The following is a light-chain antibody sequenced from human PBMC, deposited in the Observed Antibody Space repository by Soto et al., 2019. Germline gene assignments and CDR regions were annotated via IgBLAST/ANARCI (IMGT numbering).Light chain of an antibody. V-gene: IGKV1-5*01. CDR2: DAS. J-gene: IGKJ4*01. Sequence: DIQMTQSPSTLSASVGDRVTITCRASQSISSWLAWYQQKPGIAPNLLIYDASSLESGVPSRFSGSGSGTEFTLTLSSLQPDDFATYYCQQYNSYSLTFGGGTKV. CDR3: QQYNSYSLT. CDR1: QSISSW.